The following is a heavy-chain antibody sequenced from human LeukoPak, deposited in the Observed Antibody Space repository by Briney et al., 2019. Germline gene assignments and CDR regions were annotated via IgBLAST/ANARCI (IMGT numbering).Heavy chain of an antibody. Sequence: GGSLRLSCAASGFTVSSNYMSWVRQAPGKGLEWVSVIYSGGSTYYADSVKGRFTISRDNSKNTLYLQMNSLRAEDTAVYYCARDQPNSSSWYFDYWGQRTLVTVSS. CDR3: ARDQPNSSSWYFDY. CDR2: IYSGGST. CDR1: GFTVSSNY. V-gene: IGHV3-66*01. D-gene: IGHD6-13*01. J-gene: IGHJ4*02.